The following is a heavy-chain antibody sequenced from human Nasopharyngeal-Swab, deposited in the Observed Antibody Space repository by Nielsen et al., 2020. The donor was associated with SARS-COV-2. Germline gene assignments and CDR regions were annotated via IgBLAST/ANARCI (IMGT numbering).Heavy chain of an antibody. D-gene: IGHD1-26*01. CDR3: AKDLVGATPLDY. CDR1: EFTFSSYA. J-gene: IGHJ4*02. CDR2: IYSGGSST. V-gene: IGHV3-23*03. Sequence: GASLKISCAASEFTFSSYAMSWVRQAPGKGLEWVSVIYSGGSSTYYADSVKGRFTISRDNSKNTLYLQMNSLRAEDTAVYYCAKDLVGATPLDYWGQGTLVTVSS.